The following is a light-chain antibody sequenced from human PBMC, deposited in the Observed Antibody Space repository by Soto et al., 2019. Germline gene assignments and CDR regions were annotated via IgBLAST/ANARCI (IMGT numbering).Light chain of an antibody. J-gene: IGKJ5*01. CDR2: DAS. CDR1: QFVSHS. V-gene: IGKV3-20*01. CDR3: QRYGSSPTT. Sequence: PGERATLSCRASQFVSHSLAWYQQKPGQAPRLLIHDASDRATGIPDRFSGSGSGTDFTLTISRLEPEDFAVYFCQRYGSSPTTFGQGTRLEIK.